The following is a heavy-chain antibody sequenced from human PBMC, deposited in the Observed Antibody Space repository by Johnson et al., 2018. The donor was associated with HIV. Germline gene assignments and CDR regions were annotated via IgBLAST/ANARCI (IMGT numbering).Heavy chain of an antibody. CDR1: GFTFSDHY. CDR2: TKNKANSYTT. V-gene: IGHV3-72*01. J-gene: IGHJ3*02. D-gene: IGHD7-27*01. CDR3: AREPTTHNARLTGDFGAFDI. Sequence: VQLVESGGGLVQPGGSLRLSCAASGFTFSDHYMDWVRQAPGKGLEWVGRTKNKANSYTTEYAASVKGRFTISRDNAKNSLYLQMNSLTAEDTALYYCAREPTTHNARLTGDFGAFDIWGQGTMVTVSS.